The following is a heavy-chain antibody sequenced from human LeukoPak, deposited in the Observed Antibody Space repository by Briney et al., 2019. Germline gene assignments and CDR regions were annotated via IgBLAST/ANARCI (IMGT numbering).Heavy chain of an antibody. Sequence: GGSLRLSCAASGFTASSNYTSWVRQAPGKGLEWVSFIYSDNTHYSDSVKGRFTISRDNSKNTLYLQMNSLRAEDTAVYYCARRAGAYSHPYDYWGQGTLVTVSS. CDR2: IYSDNT. D-gene: IGHD4/OR15-4a*01. J-gene: IGHJ4*02. CDR1: GFTASSNY. V-gene: IGHV3-53*01. CDR3: ARRAGAYSHPYDY.